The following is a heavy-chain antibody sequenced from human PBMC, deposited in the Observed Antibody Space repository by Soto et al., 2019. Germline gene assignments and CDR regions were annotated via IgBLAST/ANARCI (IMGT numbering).Heavy chain of an antibody. CDR1: GFTFNIYG. CDR2: ISYDGSNQ. J-gene: IGHJ4*02. V-gene: IGHV3-30*18. CDR3: AKDQASGQGSFDS. Sequence: GGSLRLSCAASGFTFNIYGMHWVRQAPDKGLEWVALISYDGSNQYYADSVKGRFTISRDNSKNTLFLQMNSLRADDTAVYYCAKDQASGQGSFDSWGEGTLVTVSS.